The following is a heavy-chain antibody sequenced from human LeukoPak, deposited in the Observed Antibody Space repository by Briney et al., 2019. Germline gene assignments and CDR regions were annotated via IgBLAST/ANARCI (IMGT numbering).Heavy chain of an antibody. CDR2: INHSGST. V-gene: IGHV4-34*01. CDR1: GGSFSGYY. CDR3: ATWETALVRDY. J-gene: IGHJ4*02. D-gene: IGHD5-18*01. Sequence: PSETLSLTCAVHGGSFSGYYWHWFRQPPGKGLEWIGEINHSGSTKYNPSLKSRVTVSADTSKSQFSLTLSSVTAADTAVYHCATWETALVRDYWGQGTLVTVSS.